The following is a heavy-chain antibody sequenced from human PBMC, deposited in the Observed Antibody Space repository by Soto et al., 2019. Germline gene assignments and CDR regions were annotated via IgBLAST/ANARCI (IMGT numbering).Heavy chain of an antibody. CDR2: FDPEDEEI. CDR3: ATDRRRDAENEGREFDS. Sequence: ASVKVSCKVSDFRLTELSLHWVRQAPGKGFEWLGGFDPEDEEIVYSQKMRGRVTMTEDTSTDTAYMDLSSLRSEDTAVYFCATDRRRDAENEGREFDSWGQGXLVTVYS. V-gene: IGHV1-24*01. J-gene: IGHJ4*02. D-gene: IGHD2-2*01. CDR1: DFRLTELS.